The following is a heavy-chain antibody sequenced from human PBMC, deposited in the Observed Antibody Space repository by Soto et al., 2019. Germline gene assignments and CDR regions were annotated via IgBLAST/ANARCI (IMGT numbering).Heavy chain of an antibody. Sequence: QLQLQESGPGLVKPSETLSLTCTVSGGSISSSSYYWGWIRQPPGKGLEWIGSIYYSGSTYYNPSLKSRVTISVDTSKNQFSLKLSSVTAADTAVYYCATQWELPVMVFDYWGQGTLVTVSS. V-gene: IGHV4-39*01. CDR2: IYYSGST. J-gene: IGHJ4*02. CDR1: GGSISSSSYY. D-gene: IGHD1-26*01. CDR3: ATQWELPVMVFDY.